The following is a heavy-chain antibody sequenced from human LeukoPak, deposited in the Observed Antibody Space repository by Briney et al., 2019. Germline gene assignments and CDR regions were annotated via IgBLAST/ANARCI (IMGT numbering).Heavy chain of an antibody. CDR1: GGTFSSYA. J-gene: IGHJ4*02. V-gene: IGHV1-69*04. Sequence: SVKVSCKASGGTFSSYAISWVRQAPGQGLEWMGRIIPILGIANYAQKFQGRVTITADKSTSTAYMGLSSLRSEDTAVYYCARGSSWLYYFDYWGQGTLVTVSS. CDR3: ARGSSWLYYFDY. CDR2: IIPILGIA. D-gene: IGHD6-13*01.